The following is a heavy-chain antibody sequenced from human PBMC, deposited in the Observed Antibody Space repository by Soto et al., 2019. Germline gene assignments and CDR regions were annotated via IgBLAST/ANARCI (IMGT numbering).Heavy chain of an antibody. Sequence: GGSLILSCAASGFTFSSYAMSWVRQAPGKGLEWVSAISGSGGSTYYADSVKGRFTISRDNSKNTLYLQMNSLRAEDTAVYYCAKGKNLRNDAFDIWGQGTMVTVSS. J-gene: IGHJ3*02. CDR1: GFTFSSYA. D-gene: IGHD4-17*01. V-gene: IGHV3-23*01. CDR2: ISGSGGST. CDR3: AKGKNLRNDAFDI.